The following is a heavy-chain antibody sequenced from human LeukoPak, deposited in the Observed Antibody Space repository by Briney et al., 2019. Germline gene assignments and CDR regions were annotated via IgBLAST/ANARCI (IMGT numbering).Heavy chain of an antibody. Sequence: GGSLRLSCAASGFTFSSYSMNWVRQAPGKGLEWVSSISSSSSYIYYADSVKGRFTISRDNAKNSLYLQMNSLRAEDTAVYYCAREAIFGVVTTYFDYWGQGTLVTVSS. CDR1: GFTFSSYS. CDR3: AREAIFGVVTTYFDY. CDR2: ISSSSSYI. J-gene: IGHJ4*02. D-gene: IGHD3-3*01. V-gene: IGHV3-21*01.